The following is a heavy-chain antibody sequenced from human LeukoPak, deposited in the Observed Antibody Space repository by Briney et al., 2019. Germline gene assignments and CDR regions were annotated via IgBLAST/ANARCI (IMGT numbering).Heavy chain of an antibody. CDR3: SRDRMGTKSFDY. D-gene: IGHD5-24*01. CDR1: GFTVRSNY. V-gene: IGHV3-66*01. CDR2: ISSGGST. J-gene: IGHJ4*02. Sequence: GGSLRLSCAASGFTVRSNYMSWVRQAPGKRLEWVSVISSGGSTYCADSVKGRFTISRDSSKNTLYLQMKSLRAEDTALYYCSRDRMGTKSFDYWGQGTLVTVSS.